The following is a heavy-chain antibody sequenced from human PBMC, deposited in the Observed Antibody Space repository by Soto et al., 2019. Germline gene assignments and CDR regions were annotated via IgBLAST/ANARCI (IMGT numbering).Heavy chain of an antibody. J-gene: IGHJ4*01. CDR1: GFTFSTPA. CDR3: AKDQWELMH. Sequence: LRLSCAASGFTFSTPAMTWVRQTPGKGLEWVSSVDSAFATYYSDSLKGHFTISRDNSKNTVYLQMNSLRADDTAVYCCAKDQWELMHRGQGTLVTVSS. V-gene: IGHV3-23*05. CDR2: VDSAFAT. D-gene: IGHD1-26*01.